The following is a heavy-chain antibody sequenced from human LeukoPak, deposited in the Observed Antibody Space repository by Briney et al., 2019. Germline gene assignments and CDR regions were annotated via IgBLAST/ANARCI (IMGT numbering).Heavy chain of an antibody. CDR3: ARDVFLASDAFDI. CDR2: ILHNGST. Sequence: SETLSLTCAVYGGSFSDYCWSWIRQTPGKGLKWVGEILHNGSTDYNPSLKSRAIISIDVSKNQFSLKLKSVTAADTAIYYCARDVFLASDAFDIWGQGTMVSVSS. J-gene: IGHJ3*02. CDR1: GGSFSDYC. V-gene: IGHV4-34*12. D-gene: IGHD2-2*01.